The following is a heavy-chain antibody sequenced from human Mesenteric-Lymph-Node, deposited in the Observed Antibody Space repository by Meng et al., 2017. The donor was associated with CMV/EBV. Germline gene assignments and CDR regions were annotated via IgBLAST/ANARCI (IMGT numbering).Heavy chain of an antibody. CDR3: ARQGVQKQWLPNWFDP. CDR1: GFSFSSYE. CDR2: ITSTGNTV. V-gene: IGHV3-48*03. J-gene: IGHJ5*02. Sequence: GESLKISCAASGFSFSSYEMNWVRQAPGKGLEWISYITSTGNTVYYADSVRGRFTVSRDNAKNSLYLQMHSLRAEDTATYYCARQGVQKQWLPNWFDPWGQGTLVTVSS. D-gene: IGHD6-19*01.